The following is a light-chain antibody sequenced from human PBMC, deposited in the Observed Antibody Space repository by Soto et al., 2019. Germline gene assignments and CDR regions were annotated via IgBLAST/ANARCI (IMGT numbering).Light chain of an antibody. CDR2: DVS. CDR3: GAGRSTSNL. J-gene: IGLJ1*01. V-gene: IGLV2-14*01. CDR1: SSDVGGYYS. Sequence: QSVLTQPASLSAFPGQSITISCPRTSSDVGGYYSVSWYQQHPGKAPKLMIYDVSNRPSGVSNRFSGSKSGNTASLTISGLQAEDEADYYCGAGRSTSNLFGTGTKVTVL.